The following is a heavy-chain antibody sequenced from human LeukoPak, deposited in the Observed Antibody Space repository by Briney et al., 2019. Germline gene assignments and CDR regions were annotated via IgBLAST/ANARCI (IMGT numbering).Heavy chain of an antibody. CDR1: GGSISSSSYY. CDR3: ARLYSGYDEPYYYYMDV. D-gene: IGHD5-12*01. CDR2: IYHSGST. J-gene: IGHJ6*03. Sequence: PSETLSLTCTVSGGSISSSSYYWGWIRQPPGKGLEWIGSIYHSGSTYYNPSLKSRVTISVDTSKNQFSLKLSSVTAADTAVYYCARLYSGYDEPYYYYMDVWGKGTTVTVSS. V-gene: IGHV4-39*01.